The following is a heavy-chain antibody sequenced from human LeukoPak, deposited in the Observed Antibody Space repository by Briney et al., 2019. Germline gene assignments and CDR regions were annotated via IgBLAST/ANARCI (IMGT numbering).Heavy chain of an antibody. J-gene: IGHJ1*01. CDR2: IYYSGST. CDR3: ARRLRAVAGEYFQH. D-gene: IGHD6-19*01. CDR1: GGSISSTSYY. Sequence: PSETLSLTCTVSGGSISSTSYYWGWIRQPPGKGLEWIGSIYYSGSTYYNPSLKSRVTISVDTSKNQFSLKLSSVTAADTAVYYCARRLRAVAGEYFQHWGQGTLVTVSS. V-gene: IGHV4-39*01.